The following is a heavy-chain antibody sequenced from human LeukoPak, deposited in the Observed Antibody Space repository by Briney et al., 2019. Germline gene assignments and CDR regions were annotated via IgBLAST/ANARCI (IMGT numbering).Heavy chain of an antibody. D-gene: IGHD3-22*01. CDR2: LYSDDAE. CDR1: GFSLTTLGVS. Sequence: SGPTLVNPTQTLTLTCTFSGFSLTTLGVSVGWVRQPPGKALEWLALLYSDDAERYSPSLKTRLTITKDTSKNQVVLTLTNMDPADTATYYCVYTATFDSSGYYMLDFWGQGTLVSVSS. J-gene: IGHJ4*02. V-gene: IGHV2-5*02. CDR3: VYTATFDSSGYYMLDF.